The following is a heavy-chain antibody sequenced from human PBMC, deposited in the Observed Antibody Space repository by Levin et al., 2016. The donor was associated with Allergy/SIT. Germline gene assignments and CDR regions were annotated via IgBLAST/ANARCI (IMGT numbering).Heavy chain of an antibody. D-gene: IGHD6-19*01. J-gene: IGHJ6*02. CDR2: IYTSGST. Sequence: LRLSCTVSGGSISSGSYYWSWIRQPAGKGLEWIGRIYTSGSTNYNPSLKSRVTISVDTSKNQFSLKLSSVTAADTAVYYCARLLHPFSQWLGQRYYYYGMDVWGQGTTVTVSS. CDR1: GGSISSGSYY. CDR3: ARLLHPFSQWLGQRYYYYGMDV. V-gene: IGHV4-61*02.